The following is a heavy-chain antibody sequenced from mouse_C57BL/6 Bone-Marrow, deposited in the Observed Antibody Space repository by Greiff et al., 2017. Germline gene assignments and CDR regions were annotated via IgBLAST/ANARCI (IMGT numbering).Heavy chain of an antibody. D-gene: IGHD4-1*01. CDR2: IDPENGDT. V-gene: IGHV14-4*01. J-gene: IGHJ2*01. CDR1: GFNIKDDY. Sequence: EVQLQQSGAELVRPGASVKLSCTASGFNIKDDYMHWVKQRPEQGLEWIGWIDPENGDTEYASKFQGKATITADTSSNTAYLQLSSLTSEATAVYYCTTGLTGTWGQGTTLTVSS. CDR3: TTGLTGT.